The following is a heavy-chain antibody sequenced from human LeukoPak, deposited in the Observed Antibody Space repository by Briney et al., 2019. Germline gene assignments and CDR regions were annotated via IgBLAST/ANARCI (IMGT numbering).Heavy chain of an antibody. V-gene: IGHV4-39*01. CDR1: GGSISSSSYY. CDR3: ARRADSGSYPSYFDY. D-gene: IGHD1-26*01. CDR2: IYYSGST. J-gene: IGHJ4*02. Sequence: KTSETLSLTCTVSGGSISSSSYYWAWIRQPPGKGLEWIGSIYYSGSTYYNPSLRSRVTISVDTSKNQFSLKLSAVTASDTAVYYCARRADSGSYPSYFDYWGQGTLVTVSS.